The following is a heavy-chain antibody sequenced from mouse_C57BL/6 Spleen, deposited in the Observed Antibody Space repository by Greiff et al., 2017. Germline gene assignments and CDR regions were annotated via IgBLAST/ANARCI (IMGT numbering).Heavy chain of an antibody. Sequence: EVKLVESGGGLVKPGGSLKLSCAASGFTFSDYGMHWVRQAPEKGLEWVAYISSGSSTIYYADTVKGRFTISRDNAKNTLFLQMTSLRSEDTAMYYCASDYDYDGTYWGQGTLVTVSA. CDR1: GFTFSDYG. CDR2: ISSGSSTI. V-gene: IGHV5-17*01. D-gene: IGHD2-4*01. CDR3: ASDYDYDGTY. J-gene: IGHJ3*01.